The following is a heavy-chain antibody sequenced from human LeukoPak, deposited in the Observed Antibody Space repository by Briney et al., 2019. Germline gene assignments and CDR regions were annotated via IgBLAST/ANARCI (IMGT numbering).Heavy chain of an antibody. CDR1: GFIFSSYA. J-gene: IGHJ6*02. CDR3: AKDGGSVSYLHYYGMDV. V-gene: IGHV3-23*01. CDR2: ISGRGGST. D-gene: IGHD3-10*01. Sequence: GGSLRLSCAASGFIFSSYAMRGVRQAPGRGLEWVSAISGRGGSTYYADSVKGRFTISRDNSNNTLYLQMNSLRAEDTAVYYCAKDGGSVSYLHYYGMDVWGQGTTVTVSS.